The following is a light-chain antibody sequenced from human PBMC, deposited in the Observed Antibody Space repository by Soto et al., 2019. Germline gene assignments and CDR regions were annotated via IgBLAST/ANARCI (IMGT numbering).Light chain of an antibody. CDR1: QGISNY. CDR3: QKYDSAPWT. CDR2: GAS. V-gene: IGKV1-27*01. J-gene: IGKJ1*01. Sequence: EIQMTQSPSSLSASVGDRVTITCRASQGISNYLAWYQQKPEKVPKLLIYGASTLQSGVPSRLSGSGSGTDFTLIINRLQPEDVAYYYCQKYDSAPWTFGQGTKVEIK.